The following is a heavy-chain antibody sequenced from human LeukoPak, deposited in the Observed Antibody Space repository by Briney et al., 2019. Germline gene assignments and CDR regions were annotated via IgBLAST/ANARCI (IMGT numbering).Heavy chain of an antibody. Sequence: SETLSLTCTVSGGSITNDNYYWAWIRQPPGKGLEWIGSIYYSGTTYDNPTLKSRVTISVDTSKNQFSLKLSSVTAADTAVYYCARRRITIFGVVQEDWGQGTLVTVSS. CDR1: GGSITNDNYY. CDR3: ARRRITIFGVVQED. D-gene: IGHD3-3*01. J-gene: IGHJ4*02. CDR2: IYYSGTT. V-gene: IGHV4-39*01.